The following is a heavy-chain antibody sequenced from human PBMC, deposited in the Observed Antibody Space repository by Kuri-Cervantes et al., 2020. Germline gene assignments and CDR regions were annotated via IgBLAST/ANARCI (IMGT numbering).Heavy chain of an antibody. CDR2: INHSGGT. Sequence: SETLSLTCAVYGGSFSDYYWSWIRQPPGKGLEWIGEINHSGGTNYNPSLKSRVTISVDTSKNQLSLKLSSVTAADTAVYYCARDDWKFNWFDPWGQGTLVTVSS. V-gene: IGHV4-34*01. CDR1: GGSFSDYY. J-gene: IGHJ5*02. CDR3: ARDDWKFNWFDP. D-gene: IGHD1-1*01.